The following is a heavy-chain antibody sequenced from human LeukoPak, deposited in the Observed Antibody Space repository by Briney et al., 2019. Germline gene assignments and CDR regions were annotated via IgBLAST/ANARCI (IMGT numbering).Heavy chain of an antibody. J-gene: IGHJ4*02. CDR2: TYYRSKWYN. Sequence: SQTLSLTSAISGDSVSGISAAWNWLRQSPSRGVEWMGSTYYRSKWYNDYAVSVKSRITINPDTSKNQFSLQLNAVTPEDTAVYYCAREGTYEQQLENGAFDYWVQGTLVTVSS. V-gene: IGHV6-1*01. CDR3: AREGTYEQQLENGAFDY. D-gene: IGHD6-13*01. CDR1: GDSVSGISAA.